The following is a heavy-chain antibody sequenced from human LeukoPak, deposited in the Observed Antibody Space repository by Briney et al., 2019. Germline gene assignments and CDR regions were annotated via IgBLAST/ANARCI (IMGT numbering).Heavy chain of an antibody. CDR1: GFNFNTIS. V-gene: IGHV3-21*01. J-gene: IGHJ4*02. CDR3: TRDLPVPSLVRGIIIYGLIDY. CDR2: ISPDGDTI. D-gene: IGHD3-10*01. Sequence: GGSLRLSCEASGFNFNTISMNWVRQAPGKGLEWVSSISPDGDTIYHADSVKGQFTTSRDNAERSLYLQMNSLRAEDTAVYYCTRDLPVPSLVRGIIIYGLIDYWGQGTLVTVSS.